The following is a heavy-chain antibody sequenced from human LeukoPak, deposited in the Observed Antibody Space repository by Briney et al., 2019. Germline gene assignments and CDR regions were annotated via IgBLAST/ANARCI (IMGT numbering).Heavy chain of an antibody. Sequence: PGRSLRLSCAAPGFTFSSYAMHWVRQAPGKGLEWVAVISYDGSNKYYADSVKGRFTISRDNSKNTLYLQMNSLRAEDTAVYYCAKGKYSGYDTPFDYWGQGTLVTVSS. CDR1: GFTFSSYA. CDR3: AKGKYSGYDTPFDY. CDR2: ISYDGSNK. D-gene: IGHD5-12*01. V-gene: IGHV3-30*04. J-gene: IGHJ4*02.